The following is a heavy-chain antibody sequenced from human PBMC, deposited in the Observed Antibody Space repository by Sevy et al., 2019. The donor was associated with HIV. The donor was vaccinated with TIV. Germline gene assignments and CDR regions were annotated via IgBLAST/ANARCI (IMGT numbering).Heavy chain of an antibody. CDR3: ARGGGNGWYYFDY. CDR1: GGTFSSYG. J-gene: IGHJ4*02. V-gene: IGHV1-69*13. Sequence: ASVKVSCKASGGTFSSYGISWVRQAPGQGLEWMGGIIPILGTVNYAQKFQGRVTITADESTKTAYMELSGLGSEDTAVYYCARGGGNGWYYFDYWGQETLVTVSS. D-gene: IGHD6-19*01. CDR2: IIPILGTV.